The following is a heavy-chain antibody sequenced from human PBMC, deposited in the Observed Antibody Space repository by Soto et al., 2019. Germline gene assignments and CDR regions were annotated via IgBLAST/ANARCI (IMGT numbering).Heavy chain of an antibody. CDR3: AXDPVAAAGYHYYYYGMDV. CDR1: GFTVSSNC. CDR2: IYSGGST. D-gene: IGHD6-13*01. V-gene: IGHV3-53*01. J-gene: IGHJ6*02. Sequence: GGSLRLSCAASGFTVSSNCMSWVRQAPGKGLEWVSVIYSGGSTYYADPVKGRFTISRDNSKNTLYLQMNSLRAEDTAVYYCAXDPVAAAGYHYYYYGMDVWGQGTTVTAP.